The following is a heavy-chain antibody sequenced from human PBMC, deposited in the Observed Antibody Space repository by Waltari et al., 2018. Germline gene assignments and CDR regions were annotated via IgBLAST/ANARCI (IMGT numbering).Heavy chain of an antibody. J-gene: IGHJ3*02. CDR2: IMGSGSST. Sequence: EVQLVESGGGLVQPGGSLRLSCAASGFTFSSYAMSWVRQAPGQGLEWVPAIMGSGSSTYYAESVKGRFTISRDKSKNTLYLKMNSLRAEDTAVYYCAKDRIAARGRDAFDIWGQGTMVTVSS. V-gene: IGHV3-23*04. CDR3: AKDRIAARGRDAFDI. D-gene: IGHD6-6*01. CDR1: GFTFSSYA.